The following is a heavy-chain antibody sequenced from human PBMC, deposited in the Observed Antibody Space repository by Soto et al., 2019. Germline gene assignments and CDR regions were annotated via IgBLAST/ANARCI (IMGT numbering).Heavy chain of an antibody. CDR3: ARDPTHGPDEYYFDY. CDR1: GFTVSSHG. V-gene: IGHV3-33*01. CDR2: IWYNGSNK. J-gene: IGHJ4*02. Sequence: GGSLRLSCAASGFTVSSHGMHWVRQAPGKGLEWVAVIWYNGSNKNNVDSVKGRFTTTRDNSKNTLYLQMNGLRAEDTAVYYCARDPTHGPDEYYFDYWGQGTLVTVSS.